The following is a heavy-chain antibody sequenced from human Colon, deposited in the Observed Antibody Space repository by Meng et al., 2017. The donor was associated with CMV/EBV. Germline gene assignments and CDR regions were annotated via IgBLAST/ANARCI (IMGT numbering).Heavy chain of an antibody. V-gene: IGHV5-51*01. Sequence: GGSLRLSCQGSGSNFARYWFAWVRQMPGKGLEWMGIMFPGDSDIRYSPSFEGRVTISADGSNSTAYLQWSSLKDSDTAIYYCARQWSKGGDSDPSYFDYWDQGTLVTVSS. CDR2: MFPGDSDI. CDR1: GSNFARYW. CDR3: ARQWSKGGDSDPSYFDY. J-gene: IGHJ4*02. D-gene: IGHD3-16*01.